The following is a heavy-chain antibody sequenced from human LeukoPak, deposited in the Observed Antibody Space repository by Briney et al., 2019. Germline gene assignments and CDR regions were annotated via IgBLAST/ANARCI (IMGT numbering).Heavy chain of an antibody. CDR3: AGGGYGSGSYFDYYYGMDV. J-gene: IGHJ6*04. Sequence: SVKVSCKASGGTFSSYAISWVRQAPGQGIEWMGGIIPIFGTANYAQKFQGRVTITADDSTSTAYMELSSLRSEDTAVYYCAGGGYGSGSYFDYYYGMDVWGKGTTVTVSS. D-gene: IGHD3-10*01. V-gene: IGHV1-69*13. CDR2: IIPIFGTA. CDR1: GGTFSSYA.